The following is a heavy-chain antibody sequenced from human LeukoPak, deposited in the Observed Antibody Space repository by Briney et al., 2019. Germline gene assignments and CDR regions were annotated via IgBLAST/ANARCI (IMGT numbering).Heavy chain of an antibody. D-gene: IGHD2/OR15-2a*01. J-gene: IGHJ5*02. CDR2: LSDSGAST. V-gene: IGHV3-23*01. Sequence: GGSLRLSCAASGFTFNKHAMTWVRQAPGQGLEWVSGLSDSGASTFYAESVRGLFTTSRDNSKNMLYLHINSLRAEDTAVYYCAKDARTGVWNIGDSWFDPWGQGTLVTVSS. CDR3: AKDARTGVWNIGDSWFDP. CDR1: GFTFNKHA.